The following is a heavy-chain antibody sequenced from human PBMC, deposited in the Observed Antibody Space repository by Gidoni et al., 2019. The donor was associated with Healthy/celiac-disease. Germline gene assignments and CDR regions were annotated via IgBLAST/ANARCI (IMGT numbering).Heavy chain of an antibody. V-gene: IGHV3-7*04. D-gene: IGHD5-18*01. J-gene: IGHJ6*02. CDR1: GFTFSSYW. CDR3: ARDRGDTAMVKVVLGGGKYYGMDV. Sequence: EVQLVESGGGLVQPGGSLRLSCAASGFTFSSYWMSWVRQAPGKGLEWVANIKQDGSEKYYVDSVKGRFTISRDNAKNSLNLQMNSLRAEDTAVYYCARDRGDTAMVKVVLGGGKYYGMDVWGQGTTVTVSS. CDR2: IKQDGSEK.